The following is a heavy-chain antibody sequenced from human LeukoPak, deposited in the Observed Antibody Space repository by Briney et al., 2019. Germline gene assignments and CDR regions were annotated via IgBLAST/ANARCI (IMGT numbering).Heavy chain of an antibody. J-gene: IGHJ4*02. CDR2: ISFDGNNK. V-gene: IGHV3-30-3*01. Sequence: PGGSLRLSCAPSGFTFSSYAMHWVRQAPGKGLQWVAVISFDGNNKYYADSVKGRFTISRDNSKNTLYLQMNSLRAEDAAVYYCARDLNFDYWGQGTLVTVSS. CDR1: GFTFSSYA. CDR3: ARDLNFDY.